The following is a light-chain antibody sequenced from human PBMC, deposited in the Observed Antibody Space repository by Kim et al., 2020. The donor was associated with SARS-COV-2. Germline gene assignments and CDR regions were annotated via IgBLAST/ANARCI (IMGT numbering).Light chain of an antibody. CDR3: LQDYNYPYT. V-gene: IGKV1-6*01. Sequence: AIQMTQSPSSLSASIGDGVTITCRASQDIRNDLGWYQQKPGKAPELLIYAASSLQSGVPSRFAGSGSGTDFTLTISSLQPEDFATYYCLQDYNYPYTFGQGTKLEI. J-gene: IGKJ2*01. CDR2: AAS. CDR1: QDIRND.